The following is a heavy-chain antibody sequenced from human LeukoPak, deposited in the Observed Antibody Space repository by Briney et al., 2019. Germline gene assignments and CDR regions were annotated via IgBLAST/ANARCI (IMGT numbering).Heavy chain of an antibody. CDR2: IYYSGST. Sequence: SETLSLTCTVSGGSISNGGYYWSWIRQHPGKGLEWIGYIYYSGSTYYNLSLKSRVTISVDTSKNQFSLNLSSVTAADTAVYYCARGLTYPYYYYMDVWGKGTTVTVSS. D-gene: IGHD3-9*01. V-gene: IGHV4-31*03. CDR1: GGSISNGGYY. J-gene: IGHJ6*03. CDR3: ARGLTYPYYYYMDV.